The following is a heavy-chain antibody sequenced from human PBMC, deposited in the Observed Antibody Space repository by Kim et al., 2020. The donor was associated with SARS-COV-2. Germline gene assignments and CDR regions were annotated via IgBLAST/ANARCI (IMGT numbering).Heavy chain of an antibody. V-gene: IGHV1-58*02. Sequence: SVKVSCKASGFTFTSSAMQWVRQARGQRLEWIGWIVVGSGNTNYAQKFQERVTITRDMSTSTAYMELSSLRSEDTAVYYCAAAHFLIQPLGYFGMDVWGQGTTVTVSS. CDR1: GFTFTSSA. D-gene: IGHD5-18*01. J-gene: IGHJ6*02. CDR3: AAAHFLIQPLGYFGMDV. CDR2: IVVGSGNT.